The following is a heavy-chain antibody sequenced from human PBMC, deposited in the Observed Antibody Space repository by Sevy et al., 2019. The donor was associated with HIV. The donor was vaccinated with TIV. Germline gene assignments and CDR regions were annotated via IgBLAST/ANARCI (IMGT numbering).Heavy chain of an antibody. CDR2: IYYSGST. V-gene: IGHV4-59*08. D-gene: IGHD1-26*01. CDR1: GGYISSYY. Sequence: SETLSLTCTVSGGYISSYYWSWIRQPPGKGLEWIGYIYYSGSTNYNPTLKSRVTISVDTSKNQFSLKLSSGTAADTAVYYCATHSGSYDEAFDIWGQGSMVTVSS. CDR3: ATHSGSYDEAFDI. J-gene: IGHJ3*02.